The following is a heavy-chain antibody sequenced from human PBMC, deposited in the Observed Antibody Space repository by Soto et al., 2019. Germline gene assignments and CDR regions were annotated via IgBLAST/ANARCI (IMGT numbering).Heavy chain of an antibody. V-gene: IGHV3-21*01. CDR2: ISSSSSYI. Sequence: GGSLRLSCAASGFTFSSYSMNWVRQAPGKGLEWVSSISSSSSYIYYADSVKGRFTISRDNAKNSLYLQMNSLRAEDTAVYYCATCYDFWSGYPRYYYYYMDVWGKGTTVTVSS. CDR3: ATCYDFWSGYPRYYYYYMDV. J-gene: IGHJ6*03. D-gene: IGHD3-3*01. CDR1: GFTFSSYS.